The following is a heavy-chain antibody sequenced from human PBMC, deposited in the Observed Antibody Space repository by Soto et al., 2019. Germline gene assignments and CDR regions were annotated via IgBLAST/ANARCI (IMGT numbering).Heavy chain of an antibody. V-gene: IGHV1-3*01. Sequence: QVQLVQSGTEVKKPGASVKVSCKASGYTFTSYGIHWVRQAPGQRLEWMGWINAANGDTKYSPKFQGRVTITRDTSASTAYMELSSLRSEDTAVYYCVRVPGNYYYGMDVWGQGTTVTVSS. D-gene: IGHD1-1*01. CDR3: VRVPGNYYYGMDV. CDR1: GYTFTSYG. J-gene: IGHJ6*02. CDR2: INAANGDT.